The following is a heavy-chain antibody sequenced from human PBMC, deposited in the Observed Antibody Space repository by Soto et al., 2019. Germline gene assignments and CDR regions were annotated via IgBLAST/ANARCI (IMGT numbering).Heavy chain of an antibody. Sequence: VQLVQSGAEVKKPGASVKVSCKVSGYTLTELSMHWVRQAPGKGLEWMGGFDPEDGETIYAQKFQGRVTMTEDTSTDTAYMELSGLRSEDTAVYYCATDFSATTAQMGAFDIWGQGTMVTVSS. V-gene: IGHV1-24*01. CDR1: GYTLTELS. CDR2: FDPEDGET. D-gene: IGHD1-26*01. J-gene: IGHJ3*02. CDR3: ATDFSATTAQMGAFDI.